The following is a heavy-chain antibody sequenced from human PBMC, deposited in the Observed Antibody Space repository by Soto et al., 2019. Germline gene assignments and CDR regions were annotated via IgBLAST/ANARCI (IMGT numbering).Heavy chain of an antibody. CDR2: IIPIFGTA. V-gene: IGHV1-69*13. Sequence: SVKVSCKASGGTFSSYASSWVRQAPGQGLEWMGGIIPIFGTANYAQKFQGRVTITADESTSTAYMELSSLRSEDTAVYYCARDRPDCSSTSCPNGDAFDIWGQGTMVTVS. CDR3: ARDRPDCSSTSCPNGDAFDI. D-gene: IGHD2-2*01. CDR1: GGTFSSYA. J-gene: IGHJ3*02.